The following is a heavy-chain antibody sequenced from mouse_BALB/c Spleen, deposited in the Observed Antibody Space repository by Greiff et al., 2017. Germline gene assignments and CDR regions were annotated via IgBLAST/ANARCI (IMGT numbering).Heavy chain of an antibody. CDR1: GYTFTSYW. D-gene: IGHD2-14*01. CDR2: IDPSDSYT. J-gene: IGHJ2*01. Sequence: QLQQPGAELVKPGASVKLSCQASGYTFTSYWMHWVKQRPGQGLEWIGEIDPSDSYTNYNQKFKGKATLTVDKSSSTAYMQLSSLTSEDSAVYYCARYYRYDVDYWGQGTTLTVSS. V-gene: IGHV1-69*02. CDR3: ARYYRYDVDY.